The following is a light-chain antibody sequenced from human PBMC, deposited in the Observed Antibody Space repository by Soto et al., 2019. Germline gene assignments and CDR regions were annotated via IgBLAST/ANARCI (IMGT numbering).Light chain of an antibody. J-gene: IGKJ4*01. V-gene: IGKV3D-15*01. CDR1: QSVSNS. Sequence: EIVMTQSPATLSVSPGERATLSCRAGQSVSNSLAWYQQKPGQAPRLLIYDAATRATGIPARFSGSGSGTEFTLTISSLQSEDFAVYYCQQYNNWPALIFCGGTKVEIK. CDR2: DAA. CDR3: QQYNNWPALI.